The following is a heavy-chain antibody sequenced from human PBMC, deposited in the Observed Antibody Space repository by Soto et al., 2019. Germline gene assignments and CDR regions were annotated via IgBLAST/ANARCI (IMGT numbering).Heavy chain of an antibody. CDR1: GFTFSTYS. J-gene: IGHJ3*02. V-gene: IGHV3-23*01. D-gene: IGHD1-7*01. CDR2: ITASGGTT. CDR3: AKCMQAYWNYDAHHI. Sequence: LRLSCAASGFTFSTYSMTWVRQAPGKGLEWVAHITASGGTTYYADSVKGRFTISRDTSRNTLYLQMNSLRAEDTALYYCAKCMQAYWNYDAHHIWGQGTVVTVSS.